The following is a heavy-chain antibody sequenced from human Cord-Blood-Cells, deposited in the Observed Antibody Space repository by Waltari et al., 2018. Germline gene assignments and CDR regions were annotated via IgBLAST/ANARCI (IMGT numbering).Heavy chain of an antibody. CDR2: IDPSGGST. V-gene: IGHV1-46*01. J-gene: IGHJ3*02. Sequence: QVQLVQSGAEVKKPGASVKVSCKASGYTFTSYYMHWVRQAPGQGLEWMGIIDPSGGSTSYAQKFQGRVTMTRDTSTSTVYMELSSLRSEDTAVYYCAREGLGDAFDIWGQGTMVTVSS. CDR1: GYTFTSYY. CDR3: AREGLGDAFDI.